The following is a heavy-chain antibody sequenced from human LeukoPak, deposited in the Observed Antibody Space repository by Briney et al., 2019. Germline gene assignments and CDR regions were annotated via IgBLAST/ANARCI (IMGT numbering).Heavy chain of an antibody. J-gene: IGHJ6*03. CDR3: ARLSVAGTSGYYYMDV. CDR1: GGSISSGDYY. D-gene: IGHD6-19*01. V-gene: IGHV4-30-4*08. CDR2: IYYSGST. Sequence: PSETLSLTCTVSGGSISSGDYYWSWIRQPPGKGLEWIGYIYYSGSTYYNPSLKSRVTISVDTSKNQFSLKLSSVTAADTAVYYCARLSVAGTSGYYYMDVWGKGTTVTVSS.